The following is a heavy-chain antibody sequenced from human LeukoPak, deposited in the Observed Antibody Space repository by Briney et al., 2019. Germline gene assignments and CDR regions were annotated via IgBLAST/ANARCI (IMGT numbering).Heavy chain of an antibody. D-gene: IGHD6-19*01. J-gene: IGHJ5*02. CDR3: ARDRAVAGTKGWFDP. Sequence: GGSLRLSCAASGFTFSSYGMHWVRQAPGKGLEWVAVIWYDGGNKYYADSVKGRFTISRDNSKNTLYLQMNSLRAEDTAVYYCARDRAVAGTKGWFDPWGQGTLVTVSS. CDR2: IWYDGGNK. CDR1: GFTFSSYG. V-gene: IGHV3-33*01.